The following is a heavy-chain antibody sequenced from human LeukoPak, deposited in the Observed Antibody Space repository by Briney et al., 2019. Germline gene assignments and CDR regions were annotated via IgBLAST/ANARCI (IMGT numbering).Heavy chain of an antibody. Sequence: GASVKVSCKASGGTFSSYAISWVRQAPRQGLEWMGGIIPIFGTANYAQKFQGRVTITTDESTSTAYMELSSLRSEDTAVYYCARARLYYYDSSGYHPLGAFDIWGQGTMVTVSS. CDR3: ARARLYYYDSSGYHPLGAFDI. V-gene: IGHV1-69*05. CDR1: GGTFSSYA. D-gene: IGHD3-22*01. CDR2: IIPIFGTA. J-gene: IGHJ3*02.